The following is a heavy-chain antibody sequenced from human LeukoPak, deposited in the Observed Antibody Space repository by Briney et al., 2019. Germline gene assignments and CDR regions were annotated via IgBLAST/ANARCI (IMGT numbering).Heavy chain of an antibody. J-gene: IGHJ5*02. CDR1: GGSLSKFY. Sequence: PETLSLTCTVSGGSLSKFYWRWIRQPARKGLEWVVYIYYRGSTNYNPSLKSRVTISADTSENQFSLRLTSVTAADTAVYHCATRRDNRNWLDPWGQGTLVTVSS. D-gene: IGHD5-24*01. CDR3: ATRRDNRNWLDP. CDR2: IYYRGST. V-gene: IGHV4-59*08.